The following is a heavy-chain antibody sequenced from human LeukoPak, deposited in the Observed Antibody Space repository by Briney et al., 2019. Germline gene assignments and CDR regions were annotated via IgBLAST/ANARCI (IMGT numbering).Heavy chain of an antibody. V-gene: IGHV1-46*01. CDR1: GYPFTSYY. CDR2: INPSGGST. Sequence: ASVKVSCKASGYPFTSYYMHWVRQAPGQGLEWMGMINPSGGSTRYAQKFQGRVTMTRDTSTSTAYMGLRSLRSDDTAVYYCARGLTSTTVTPGEYYYYYYYMDVWGKGTTVTISS. D-gene: IGHD4-17*01. J-gene: IGHJ6*03. CDR3: ARGLTSTTVTPGEYYYYYYYMDV.